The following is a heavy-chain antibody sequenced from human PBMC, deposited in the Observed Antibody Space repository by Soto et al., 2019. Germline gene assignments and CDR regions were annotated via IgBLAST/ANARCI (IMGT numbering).Heavy chain of an antibody. D-gene: IGHD2-21*01. CDR3: VKGGAYCYNDCTRSY. Sequence: GGALRLSCADSGFSFKTYGMTWVRQAPGKGLEGVAHIGLSNSDTYYADSVKGRFTISRDNSKNMVYLQMNSLRDADTAVYYCVKGGAYCYNDCTRSYWGPGTLVTVSS. J-gene: IGHJ4*02. CDR1: GFSFKTYG. CDR2: IGLSNSDT. V-gene: IGHV3-23*01.